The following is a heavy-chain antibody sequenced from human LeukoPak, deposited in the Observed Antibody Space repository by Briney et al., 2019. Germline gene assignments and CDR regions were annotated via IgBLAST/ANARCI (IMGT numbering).Heavy chain of an antibody. J-gene: IGHJ4*02. CDR2: INPNSGGT. Sequence: ASVKVSCKAPGYTFTGYYMHWVRQAPGQGLEWMGWINPNSGGTNYAQKFQGWVTMTRDTSISTAYMELSRLRSDDTAVYYCARESYCSGGSCSLRVPFDYWGQGTLVTVSS. CDR1: GYTFTGYY. D-gene: IGHD2-15*01. CDR3: ARESYCSGGSCSLRVPFDY. V-gene: IGHV1-2*04.